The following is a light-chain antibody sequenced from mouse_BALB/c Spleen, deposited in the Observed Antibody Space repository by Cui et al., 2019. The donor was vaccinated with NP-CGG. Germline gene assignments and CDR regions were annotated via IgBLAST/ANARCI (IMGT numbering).Light chain of an antibody. CDR3: ALWYSNHWV. V-gene: IGLV1*01. Sequence: QAVVTHESALTTSPGETVTLTCRSSIGAVTTNNYANWVQEKPDHLFTGLIGGTNNRAPGIPARFSGSLIGDKAALTITGAQTEDEAIYFCALWYSNHWVFGGGTKLTVL. J-gene: IGLJ1*01. CDR1: IGAVTTNNY. CDR2: GTN.